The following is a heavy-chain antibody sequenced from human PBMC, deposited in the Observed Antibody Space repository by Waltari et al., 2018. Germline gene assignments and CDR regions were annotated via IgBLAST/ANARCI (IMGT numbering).Heavy chain of an antibody. CDR3: AGEEYSYGPWAFDI. CDR1: GFTFSSYG. V-gene: IGHV3-33*01. CDR2: IWYDGSNK. J-gene: IGHJ3*02. D-gene: IGHD5-18*01. Sequence: QVQLVESGGGVVQPGRSLRLSCSASGFTFSSYGMHWVRQAPGKGLEWVAVIWYDGSNKYYADSVKGRFTISRDNSKNTLYLQMNSLRAEDTAVYYCAGEEYSYGPWAFDIWGQGTMVTVSS.